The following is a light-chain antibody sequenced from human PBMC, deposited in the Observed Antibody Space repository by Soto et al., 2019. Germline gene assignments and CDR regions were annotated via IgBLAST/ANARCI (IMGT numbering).Light chain of an antibody. CDR1: RSISNW. J-gene: IGKJ1*01. CDR2: DAS. Sequence: DTQMTQSPSTLSGYLGDTVTITCRASRSISNWVAWYQQKPGKAPKLLISDASDLERGVPSRFSGSGSGTEFTLTITGLQPDDFATYYCQQYDSYSWTFGQGTKVEIK. V-gene: IGKV1-5*01. CDR3: QQYDSYSWT.